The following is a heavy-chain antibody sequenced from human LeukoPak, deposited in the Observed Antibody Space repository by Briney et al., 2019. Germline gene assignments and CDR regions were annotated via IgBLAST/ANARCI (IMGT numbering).Heavy chain of an antibody. J-gene: IGHJ1*01. CDR3: ARRYYYDSSGYYDAYFQH. CDR2: ISSSGSTI. CDR1: GFTFSSYE. D-gene: IGHD3-22*01. V-gene: IGHV3-48*03. Sequence: GGSLRLSCAASGFTFSSYEMNWVRQAPGKGLEWVSYISSSGSTIYYADSVRGRFTISRDNAKNSLYLQMNSLRAEDTAVYYCARRYYYDSSGYYDAYFQHWGQGTLVTVSS.